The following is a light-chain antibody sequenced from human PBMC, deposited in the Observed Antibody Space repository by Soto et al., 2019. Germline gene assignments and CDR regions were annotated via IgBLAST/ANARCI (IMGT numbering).Light chain of an antibody. J-gene: IGKJ4*01. CDR1: RSISSY. CDR2: AAS. CDR3: QQSYSGPLT. Sequence: DIQMTQSPSSVSASVGDRVTITCRASRSISSYLNWYQQKPGKSPKVLIYAASSLQSGVPSRFSGIGSGTDFTLSISSLQPEDFATYYCQQSYSGPLTFGGGTKV. V-gene: IGKV1-39*01.